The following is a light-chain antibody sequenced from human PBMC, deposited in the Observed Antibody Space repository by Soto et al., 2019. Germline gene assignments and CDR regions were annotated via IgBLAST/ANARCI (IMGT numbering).Light chain of an antibody. CDR2: GAS. CDR1: QSVDGTY. CDR3: QHYDSFRT. Sequence: DIVLTQSPGTLSLSPGESATLSCRASQSVDGTYITWYQQKPGQAPRLLIYGASGRATGIPDRFSGSGSGTDFTLTISRLEPEDFAVYYCQHYDSFRTFGQGTKVE. J-gene: IGKJ1*01. V-gene: IGKV3-20*01.